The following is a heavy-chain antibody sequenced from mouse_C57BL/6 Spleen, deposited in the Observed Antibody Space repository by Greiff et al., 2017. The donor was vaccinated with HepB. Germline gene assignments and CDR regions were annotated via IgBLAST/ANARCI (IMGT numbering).Heavy chain of an antibody. J-gene: IGHJ1*03. CDR2: INPSTGGT. D-gene: IGHD1-1*01. Sequence: EVQLQQSGPELVKPGASVKISCKASGYSFTGYYMNWVKQSPEKSLEWIGEINPSTGGTTYNQKFKAKATLTVDKSSSTAYMQLKSLTSEDSAVYYCAREGSSYGGEYFDVWGTGTTVTVSS. CDR1: GYSFTGYY. CDR3: AREGSSYGGEYFDV. V-gene: IGHV1-42*01.